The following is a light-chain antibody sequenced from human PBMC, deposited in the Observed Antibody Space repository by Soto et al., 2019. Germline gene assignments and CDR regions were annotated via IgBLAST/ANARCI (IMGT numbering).Light chain of an antibody. J-gene: IGLJ1*01. V-gene: IGLV2-23*01. CDR2: EGS. CDR3: CLYAGTSTYV. CDR1: SSDVGSYTL. Sequence: QSVLTQPASVSGSPGQSITISCTGTSSDVGSYTLVSWYQQHPGKAPKLMIFEGSKRPSGVSNRFSGSKSGNTASLTISGLQAEDEADYYCCLYAGTSTYVFGTGTKLTVL.